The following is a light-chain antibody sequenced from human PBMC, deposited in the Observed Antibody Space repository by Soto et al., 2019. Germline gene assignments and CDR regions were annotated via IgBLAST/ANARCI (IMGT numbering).Light chain of an antibody. CDR1: QRVSSIH. CDR3: QQYGGSPQFT. CDR2: GTS. Sequence: ENVLTQSPGTLSLSPGDRATLSCRASQRVSSIHLAWYQQKPGQAPRLLIYGTSVRATGIPDRFRGSGSGTDFTLPIGRLEHEDFSVYYCQQYGGSPQFTFGPGTKVEI. J-gene: IGKJ3*01. V-gene: IGKV3-20*01.